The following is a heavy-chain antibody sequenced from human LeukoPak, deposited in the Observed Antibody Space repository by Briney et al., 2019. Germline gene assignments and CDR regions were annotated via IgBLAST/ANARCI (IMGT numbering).Heavy chain of an antibody. Sequence: PSETLSLTCTVSGGFISPFYWSWLRQPPGKGLEWIWYIYYSGSTNFNPSLKSRFPISVATSKNQFSLKLASVTAADTAIYYCARGAGWYNYWGQGTLVTVSS. D-gene: IGHD6-19*01. CDR3: ARGAGWYNY. CDR1: GGFISPFY. V-gene: IGHV4-59*01. CDR2: IYYSGST. J-gene: IGHJ4*02.